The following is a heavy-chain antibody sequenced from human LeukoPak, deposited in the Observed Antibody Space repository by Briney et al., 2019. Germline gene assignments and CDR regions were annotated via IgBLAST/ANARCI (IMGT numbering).Heavy chain of an antibody. CDR3: AKAYDYGRGYFDY. Sequence: GGSLRLSCVASGFTFSSCAMSWVRHVPGKGLEWVSTISGGGDTTYYADSVKGRFTISRDNPKNTLYLQMNSLRAEDTAIYYCAKAYDYGRGYFDYRGQGTLVTVSS. J-gene: IGHJ4*02. CDR1: GFTFSSCA. D-gene: IGHD3-10*01. CDR2: ISGGGDTT. V-gene: IGHV3-23*01.